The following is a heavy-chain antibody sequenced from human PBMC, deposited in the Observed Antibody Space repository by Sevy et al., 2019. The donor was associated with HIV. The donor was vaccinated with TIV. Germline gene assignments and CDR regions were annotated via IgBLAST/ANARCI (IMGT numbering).Heavy chain of an antibody. J-gene: IGHJ6*02. CDR3: AKVRREVNYVSYYYYGMDV. D-gene: IGHD4-4*01. CDR1: GFTFSSYA. CDR2: ISGSGGST. V-gene: IGHV3-23*01. Sequence: GGSLRLSCAASGFTFSSYAMSWVRQAPGKGLEWVSAISGSGGSTYYADSVKGRFTISRENSKNTRYLQMNSLRAEDTAVYYCAKVRREVNYVSYYYYGMDVWGQGTTVTVSS.